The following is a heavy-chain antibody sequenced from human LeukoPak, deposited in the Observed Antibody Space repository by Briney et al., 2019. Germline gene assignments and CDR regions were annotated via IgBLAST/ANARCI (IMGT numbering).Heavy chain of an antibody. CDR3: ARTPRGGWYGSIDY. CDR2: IYYSGST. CDR1: GGSISSSSYY. J-gene: IGHJ4*02. Sequence: SESLSLTCTVSGGSISSSSYYWGWIRQPPGKGPEWIGSIYYSGSTYYNPSLKSRVTISVDTSKNQFSLKLSSVTAADTAVYYCARTPRGGWYGSIDYWGQGTLVTVSS. D-gene: IGHD6-19*01. V-gene: IGHV4-39*01.